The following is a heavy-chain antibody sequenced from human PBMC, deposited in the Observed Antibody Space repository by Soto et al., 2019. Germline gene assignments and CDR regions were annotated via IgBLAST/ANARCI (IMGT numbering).Heavy chain of an antibody. Sequence: QVQLVQSGAEVKKPGASVKVTCNASGYTFTSYGISCVRQAHGHGLEWLGRISTYNGNTKYVQKLQGRVTMTTDTSTGTAYTDLRSLTADDSAVDDGAREQVSRGDYEFFYWGKVNLVTLAS. CDR1: GYTFTSYG. V-gene: IGHV1-18*01. CDR2: ISTYNGNT. CDR3: AREQVSRGDYEFFY. J-gene: IGHJ4*02. D-gene: IGHD3-3*01.